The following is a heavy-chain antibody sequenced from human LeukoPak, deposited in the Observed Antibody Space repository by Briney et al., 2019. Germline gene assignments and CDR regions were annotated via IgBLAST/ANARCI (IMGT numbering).Heavy chain of an antibody. D-gene: IGHD5-18*01. CDR1: GGSFSGYY. V-gene: IGHV4-34*01. Sequence: SETLSLTCAVYGGSFSGYYWSWIRQPPGKGLEWIGEISHSGSTNYNPSLKSRVTISVDTSKNQFSLKLSSVTAADTAVYYCARGRPLAMVETHYYYGMDVWGQGTTVTVSS. CDR3: ARGRPLAMVETHYYYGMDV. CDR2: ISHSGST. J-gene: IGHJ6*02.